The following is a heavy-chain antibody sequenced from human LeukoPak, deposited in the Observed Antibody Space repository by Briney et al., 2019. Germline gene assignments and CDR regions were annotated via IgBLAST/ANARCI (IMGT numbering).Heavy chain of an antibody. V-gene: IGHV1-46*01. CDR1: GYTFTSYY. Sequence: ASVKVSCKASGYTFTSYYMHWVRQAPGQGLEWMGIINPSGGSTSYAQKFQGRVTMTRDMSTSTVYMELSSLRSEDTAVYYCARDPGIVGARYWYMDVWGKGTTVTVSS. CDR3: ARDPGIVGARYWYMDV. CDR2: INPSGGST. J-gene: IGHJ6*03. D-gene: IGHD1-26*01.